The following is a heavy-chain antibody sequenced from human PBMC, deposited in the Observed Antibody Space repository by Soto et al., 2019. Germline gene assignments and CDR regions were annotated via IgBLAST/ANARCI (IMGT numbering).Heavy chain of an antibody. CDR1: GFTFSSYG. Sequence: PGGSLRLSCAASGFTFSSYGMHWVRQAPGKGLEWVAVISYDGSNKYYADSVKGRFTISRDNSKNTLYLQMNSLRAEDTAVYYCAKGAEWLLLHAIDIWGQGTMVTVSS. CDR2: ISYDGSNK. D-gene: IGHD3-22*01. V-gene: IGHV3-30*18. J-gene: IGHJ3*02. CDR3: AKGAEWLLLHAIDI.